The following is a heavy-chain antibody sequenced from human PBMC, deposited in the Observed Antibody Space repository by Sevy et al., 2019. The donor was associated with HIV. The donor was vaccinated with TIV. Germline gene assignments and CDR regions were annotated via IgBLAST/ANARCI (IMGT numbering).Heavy chain of an antibody. V-gene: IGHV3-23*01. CDR3: AKGSYYYDSSGGGVFDY. J-gene: IGHJ4*02. CDR2: ISGSGGST. Sequence: GESLKISCAASGFTFNIYAMNWVRQAPGRGLEWVSTISGSGGSTYYADSVKGRFTISRDNSKNTLYLQMNSLRAEDTAVYYCAKGSYYYDSSGGGVFDYWGQGTLVTVSS. D-gene: IGHD3-22*01. CDR1: GFTFNIYA.